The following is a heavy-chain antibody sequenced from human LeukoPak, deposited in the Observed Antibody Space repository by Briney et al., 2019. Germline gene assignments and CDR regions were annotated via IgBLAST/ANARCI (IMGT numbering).Heavy chain of an antibody. CDR2: IYSDGTT. D-gene: IGHD3-3*01. Sequence: PGGSLRLSCAASAFTVSTNYMSWVRQAPGKGLEWVSVIYSDGTTYYADSVKGRFTISRDNSKNTLYLQMNSLRAEDTAVYYCAKDHGVAAPKSYVAWGQGTLVTVSS. V-gene: IGHV3-53*05. J-gene: IGHJ4*02. CDR3: AKDHGVAAPKSYVA. CDR1: AFTVSTNY.